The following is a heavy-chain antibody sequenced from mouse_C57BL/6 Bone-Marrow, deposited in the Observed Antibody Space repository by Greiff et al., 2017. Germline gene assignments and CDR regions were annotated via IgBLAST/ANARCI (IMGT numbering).Heavy chain of an antibody. D-gene: IGHD2-2*01. Sequence: EVKVVESGGGLVKPGGSLKLSCAASGFTFSSYAMSWVRQTPEKRLEWVATISDGGSYTYYPDNVKGRFTISRDNAKNNLYLQRSHLKSEDTAMYYCARDRLRRGFYYFDYWGQGTTLPVSS. J-gene: IGHJ2*01. CDR2: ISDGGSYT. V-gene: IGHV5-4*01. CDR1: GFTFSSYA. CDR3: ARDRLRRGFYYFDY.